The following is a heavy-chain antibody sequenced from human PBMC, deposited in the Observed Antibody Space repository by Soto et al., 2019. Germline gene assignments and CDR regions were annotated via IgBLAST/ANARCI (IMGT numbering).Heavy chain of an antibody. CDR3: AKSGPIVATPSDY. Sequence: EVQLLESGGGLVQPGGSLRLSCAASGFTFSNYAMSWVRQAPGKGLEWVSSISSSGSSPYYADSVKGRFTISKDSXKNTLSLQMNSLRDEDTAIYYCAKSGPIVATPSDYWGQGTLVTVSS. D-gene: IGHD5-12*01. V-gene: IGHV3-23*01. CDR1: GFTFSNYA. J-gene: IGHJ4*02. CDR2: ISSSGSSP.